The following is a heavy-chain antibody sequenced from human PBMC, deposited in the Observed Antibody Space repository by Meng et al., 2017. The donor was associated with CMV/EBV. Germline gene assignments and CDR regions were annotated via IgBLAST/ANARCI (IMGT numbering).Heavy chain of an antibody. V-gene: IGHV3-74*01. CDR3: ARVYQPGVDL. CDR2: INSDGSST. J-gene: IGHJ2*01. D-gene: IGHD2-2*01. CDR1: GFTFSSYW. Sequence: GESLKISCAASGFTFSSYWMHWVRQAPGKGLVWVSRINSDGSSTSYADSVKGRFTISRDNAKNTLYLQMSSLRAEDTAVYYCARVYQPGVDLWGRGTLVTVSS.